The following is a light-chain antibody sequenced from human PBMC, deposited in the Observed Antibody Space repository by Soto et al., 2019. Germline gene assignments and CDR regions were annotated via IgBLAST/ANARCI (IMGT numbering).Light chain of an antibody. CDR3: QQYGDMWT. V-gene: IGKV3-20*01. CDR2: GAS. J-gene: IGKJ1*01. CDR1: QTVRSGY. Sequence: EIVMTQSPATLSVSPGERATLSCRASQTVRSGYLAWYQQKPGQAPRLLIQGASRRATGIPDRFSGSGSGTDFTLTINRLEPEDFAVYYCQQYGDMWTFGQGTKVDIK.